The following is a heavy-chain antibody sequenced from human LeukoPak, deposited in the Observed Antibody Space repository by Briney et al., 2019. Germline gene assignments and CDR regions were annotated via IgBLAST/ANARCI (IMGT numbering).Heavy chain of an antibody. V-gene: IGHV3-30*03. CDR1: GFTFSSYG. D-gene: IGHD5-12*01. J-gene: IGHJ4*02. Sequence: GGSLRLSCAASGFTFSSYGMHWVRQAPGKGLEWVALISSDGNDKLYGDSVKGRFTISRDDSKSTVYLQMNSLRAEDTAVYYCTTKVIRGNSGDDYDDWGQGTLVTVSS. CDR2: ISSDGNDK. CDR3: TTKVIRGNSGDDYDD.